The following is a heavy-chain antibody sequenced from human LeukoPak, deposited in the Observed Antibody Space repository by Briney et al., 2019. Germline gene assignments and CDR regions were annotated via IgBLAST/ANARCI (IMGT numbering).Heavy chain of an antibody. CDR3: AKRDIGYPFDY. Sequence: GGTLRLSCAASGFTFSSYDMSWVRQAPGKGLEWVSAISGSGGSTYYADSVKGRFTISRDNSENTLYLQMNSLRAEDTAVYYCAKRDIGYPFDYWGQGTLVTVSS. V-gene: IGHV3-23*01. CDR1: GFTFSSYD. CDR2: ISGSGGST. J-gene: IGHJ4*02. D-gene: IGHD3-16*01.